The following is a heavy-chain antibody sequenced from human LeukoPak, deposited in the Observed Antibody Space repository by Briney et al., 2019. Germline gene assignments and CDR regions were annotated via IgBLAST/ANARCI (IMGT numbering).Heavy chain of an antibody. CDR1: GFTFSSYS. J-gene: IGHJ4*02. V-gene: IGHV3-21*01. CDR2: ISSSSSYI. CDR3: ARDSVGYYGSGSYYKFDY. D-gene: IGHD3-10*01. Sequence: GGSLRLSCAASGFTFSSYSMNWVHQAPGKGLEWVSSISSSSSYIYYADSVEGRFTISRDNAKNSLYLQMNSLRAEDTAVYYCARDSVGYYGSGSYYKFDYWGQGTLVTVSS.